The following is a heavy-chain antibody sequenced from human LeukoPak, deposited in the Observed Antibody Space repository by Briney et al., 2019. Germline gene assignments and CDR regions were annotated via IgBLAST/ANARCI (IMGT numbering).Heavy chain of an antibody. D-gene: IGHD3-22*01. CDR3: ARVGLPLYYYDSSGYYPPGNWFDP. CDR2: INPNSGGT. V-gene: IGHV1-2*02. Sequence: ASVKVSCKASGYTFTAYYMHWVRQAPGQGLEWMGWINPNSGGTNYAQKFQGRVTMTRDTSMSTAYMELSRLRSDDTAVYYCARVGLPLYYYDSSGYYPPGNWFDPWGQGTLVTVSS. CDR1: GYTFTAYY. J-gene: IGHJ5*02.